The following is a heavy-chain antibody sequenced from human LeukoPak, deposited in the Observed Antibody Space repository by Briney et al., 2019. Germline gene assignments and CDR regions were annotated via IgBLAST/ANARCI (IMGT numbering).Heavy chain of an antibody. CDR2: INWNSRTI. CDR1: GFTFDDYA. CDR3: AKATYSTSPGYYFDY. D-gene: IGHD6-13*01. V-gene: IGHV3-9*01. J-gene: IGHJ4*02. Sequence: PGGSLSLSCVASGFTFDDYAMHWVRQVPGKGLEWVSSINWNSRTIAYADSVKGRFTISRDNAKNSLYLQMNSLRVEDTALYFCAKATYSTSPGYYFDYWGQGTLVTVSS.